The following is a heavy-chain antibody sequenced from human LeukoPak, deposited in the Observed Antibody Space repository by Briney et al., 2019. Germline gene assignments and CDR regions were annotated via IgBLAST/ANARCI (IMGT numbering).Heavy chain of an antibody. J-gene: IGHJ1*01. Sequence: GGSLRLSCAASGFTFTTYWMHWVRQAPGKGLVWVARNDWYGGSTSYADSVEGRLTISRDNAKKVLYLQMNSLRAEDTAVYFCGISRWSGYVDNWGQGTLVTVAS. V-gene: IGHV3-74*01. CDR1: GFTFTTYW. CDR2: NDWYGGST. CDR3: GISRWSGYVDN. D-gene: IGHD5-12*01.